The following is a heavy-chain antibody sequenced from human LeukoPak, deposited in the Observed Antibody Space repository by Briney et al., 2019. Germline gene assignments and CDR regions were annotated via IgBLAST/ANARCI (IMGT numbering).Heavy chain of an antibody. D-gene: IGHD6-13*01. CDR3: ARDRRQAGMGFDY. J-gene: IGHJ4*02. V-gene: IGHV3-53*01. CDR2: IYSGGST. CDR1: GFTVSSNY. Sequence: GGSLRLSCAASGFTVSSNYMSWVSQAPGKGLEWVSVIYSGGSTYYADSVKGRFTSSRDNSKNTLYLQMNSLRAEDTAVYYCARDRRQAGMGFDYWGQGTLVTVSS.